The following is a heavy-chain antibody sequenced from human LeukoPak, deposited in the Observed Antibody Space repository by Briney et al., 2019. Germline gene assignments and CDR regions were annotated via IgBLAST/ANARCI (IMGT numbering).Heavy chain of an antibody. Sequence: PGGSLRLSCAASGFTFSSYSMNWVRQAPGKGLEWVSSISRSSSYIYYADSVKGRFTISRDNAKNSLYLQMNSLRAEDTAVYYCARDRGYYDSSGPCFQHWGQGTLVTVSS. CDR1: GFTFSSYS. CDR3: ARDRGYYDSSGPCFQH. CDR2: ISRSSSYI. V-gene: IGHV3-21*01. D-gene: IGHD3-22*01. J-gene: IGHJ1*01.